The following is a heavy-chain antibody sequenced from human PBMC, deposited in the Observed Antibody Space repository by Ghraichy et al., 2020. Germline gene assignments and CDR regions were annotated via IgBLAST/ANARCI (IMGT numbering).Heavy chain of an antibody. CDR3: VRERLGGDEIDY. Sequence: GESLNISCATSGFTVSSNYMSWVRQAPGKGLEWVSVIYSGGSTFYADSVKGRFTISRHNSNNTLYLQMNSLRAEDTAVYYCVRERLGGDEIDYWGQGTLVTVSS. J-gene: IGHJ4*02. CDR1: GFTVSSNY. D-gene: IGHD4-17*01. CDR2: IYSGGST. V-gene: IGHV3-53*04.